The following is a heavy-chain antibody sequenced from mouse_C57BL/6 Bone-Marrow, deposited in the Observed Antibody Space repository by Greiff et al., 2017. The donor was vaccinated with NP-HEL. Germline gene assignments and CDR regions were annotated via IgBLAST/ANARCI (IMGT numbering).Heavy chain of an antibody. CDR3: TSYYDYDAWFAY. CDR1: GYTFTSYT. D-gene: IGHD2-4*01. V-gene: IGHV1-4*01. Sequence: QVQLQQSGAELARPGASVKMSCKASGYTFTSYTMHWVKQRPGQGLEWIGYINPSSGYTKYNQKFKDKATLTADKSSSTAYMQLSSLTSEDSAVYCCTSYYDYDAWFAYWGQGTLVTVSA. J-gene: IGHJ3*01. CDR2: INPSSGYT.